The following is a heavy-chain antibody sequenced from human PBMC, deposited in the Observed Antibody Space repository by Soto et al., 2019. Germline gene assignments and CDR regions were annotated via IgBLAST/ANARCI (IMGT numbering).Heavy chain of an antibody. CDR3: AKDGGYSYGYSPRYYYGMDV. CDR2: ISGSGGST. CDR1: GFTFSSYA. V-gene: IGHV3-23*01. D-gene: IGHD5-18*01. Sequence: EVQLFESGGGLVQPGGSLILSSAASGFTFSSYAMSWVRQAPGKGLEWVSAISGSGGSTYYADSVKGRFTISRDNSKNTLYLQMNSLRAEDTAVYYCAKDGGYSYGYSPRYYYGMDVWGQGTTVTVSS. J-gene: IGHJ6*02.